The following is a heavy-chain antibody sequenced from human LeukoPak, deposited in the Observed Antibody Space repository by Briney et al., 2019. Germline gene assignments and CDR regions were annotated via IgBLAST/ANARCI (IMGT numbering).Heavy chain of an antibody. CDR3: ARRAGEYSHPYDY. CDR2: IYSGGNT. J-gene: IGHJ4*02. CDR1: GFTVSSNS. V-gene: IGHV3-53*01. D-gene: IGHD4-17*01. Sequence: GGSLRLSCTVSGFTVSSNSMSWVRQAPGQGLEWVSFIYSGGNTHYSDSVKGRFTISRDNSKNTLYLQMNSLRADDTAVYYCARRAGEYSHPYDYWGQGTLVTVSS.